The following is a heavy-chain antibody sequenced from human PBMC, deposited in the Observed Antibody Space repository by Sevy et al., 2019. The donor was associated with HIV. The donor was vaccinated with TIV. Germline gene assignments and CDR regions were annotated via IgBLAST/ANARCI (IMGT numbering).Heavy chain of an antibody. Sequence: SETLSLTCSVSGGSLTSSGYYWGWIRQPPGKGLEWIGSIYYSGSTYYHPSLRSRVTISVDTSKNQFSLKLSSVTAADTAVYYCARRRITMVRGVIRGYYFDYWGQGTLVTVSS. D-gene: IGHD3-10*01. CDR1: GGSLTSSGYY. V-gene: IGHV4-39*01. J-gene: IGHJ4*02. CDR2: IYYSGST. CDR3: ARRRITMVRGVIRGYYFDY.